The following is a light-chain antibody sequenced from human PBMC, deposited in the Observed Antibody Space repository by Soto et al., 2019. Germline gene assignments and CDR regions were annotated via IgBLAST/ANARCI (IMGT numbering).Light chain of an antibody. Sequence: EVVLTQSPGTLSLSPGERATLSCRASQSVRSMYLAWYQQKPGQAPRLLIYDASSRATDIPDRFSGSGFGTDFTLTISRLEPEDFAIYYCQYYSNSLWTFGQGTKV. CDR3: QYYSNSLWT. V-gene: IGKV3-20*01. CDR1: QSVRSMY. CDR2: DAS. J-gene: IGKJ1*01.